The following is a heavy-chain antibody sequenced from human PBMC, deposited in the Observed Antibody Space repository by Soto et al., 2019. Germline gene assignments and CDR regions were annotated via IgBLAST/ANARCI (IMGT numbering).Heavy chain of an antibody. J-gene: IGHJ4*02. CDR1: GFTFSSCA. D-gene: IGHD3-10*01. CDR3: AKGRGTPYYFDS. Sequence: GESLKISCAASGFTFSSCAMNWVRQAPGKGLEWVSGVSGSGDTTYYADSVKGRFTISRDSSENTLYLQMNTLRAEDTAVYFCAKGRGTPYYFDSWGQGTLVTVSS. V-gene: IGHV3-23*01. CDR2: VSGSGDTT.